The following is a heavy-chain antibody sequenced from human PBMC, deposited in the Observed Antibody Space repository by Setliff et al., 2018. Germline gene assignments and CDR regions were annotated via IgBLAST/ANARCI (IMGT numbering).Heavy chain of an antibody. CDR1: GGSISSGVYY. Sequence: SETLSLTCTVSGGSISSGVYYWSWIRQPPGKGLEWIGYIYSSGSTYYNPSLKSRVSISVDTSKNQFSLKVKSVTAADTAVYYCARDVVAAFGWFDPWGQGTLVTVSS. D-gene: IGHD2-15*01. V-gene: IGHV4-30-4*02. CDR2: IYSSGST. CDR3: ARDVVAAFGWFDP. J-gene: IGHJ5*02.